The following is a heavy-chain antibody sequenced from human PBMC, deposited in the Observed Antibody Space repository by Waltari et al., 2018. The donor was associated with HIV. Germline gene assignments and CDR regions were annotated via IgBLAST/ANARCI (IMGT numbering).Heavy chain of an antibody. CDR2: IYYSGST. CDR1: GGSISSSSYY. Sequence: QLQLQESGPGLVKPSETLSLTCTVSGGSISSSSYYWGWIRQPPGKGLEWIGSIYYSGSTYYNPALKSRVTISVDQAKNQFSLKLSSVTAADTAVYYCARAVQGYCSGGSCENYFDYWGQGTLVTVSS. CDR3: ARAVQGYCSGGSCENYFDY. J-gene: IGHJ4*02. V-gene: IGHV4-39*01. D-gene: IGHD2-15*01.